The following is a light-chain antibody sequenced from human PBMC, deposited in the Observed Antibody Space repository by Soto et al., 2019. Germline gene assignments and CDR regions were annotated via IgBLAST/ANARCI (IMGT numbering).Light chain of an antibody. J-gene: IGLJ2*01. CDR1: SSNIGSNT. Sequence: QSVLTQPPSASGTPGQRVTISCSGSSSNIGSNTVNWYQQVPGTAPKLLIYRNHQRPSGVPDRFSGSKSGTSASLAISGLQSEDEADYYCAVWDDILNGVVFGGGTKVTVL. CDR3: AVWDDILNGVV. V-gene: IGLV1-44*01. CDR2: RNH.